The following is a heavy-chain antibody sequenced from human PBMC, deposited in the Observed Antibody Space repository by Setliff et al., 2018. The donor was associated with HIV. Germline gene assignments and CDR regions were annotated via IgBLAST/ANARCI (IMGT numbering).Heavy chain of an antibody. V-gene: IGHV3-21*01. CDR1: GFTFTFSTYT. Sequence: AGGSLRLSCAASGFTFTFSTYTMNWVRQAPGKGLEWVSSINGDSYIYYADSVKGRFTISRDHATSALYLQMDSLRAEDTALYYCTRSHSTRDAFDIWGQGTMVTVSS. D-gene: IGHD2-2*01. CDR2: INGDSYI. J-gene: IGHJ3*02. CDR3: TRSHSTRDAFDI.